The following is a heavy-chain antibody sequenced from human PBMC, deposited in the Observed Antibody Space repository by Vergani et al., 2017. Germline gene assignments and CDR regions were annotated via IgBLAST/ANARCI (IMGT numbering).Heavy chain of an antibody. D-gene: IGHD3-3*01. V-gene: IGHV3-73*02. CDR3: TTYPHYDFGNFQY. CDR1: GFAFSGST. Sequence: EVQLVESGGGLVQPGGSLKLSCETSGFAFSGSTIHWVRQASGKGLEWIGRVRSRANNYATDYAESVKDRFTISRDDSKNTAYLQMNSLKSEDTAVFYCTTYPHYDFGNFQYWCQGTLVIVSA. J-gene: IGHJ1*01. CDR2: VRSRANNYAT.